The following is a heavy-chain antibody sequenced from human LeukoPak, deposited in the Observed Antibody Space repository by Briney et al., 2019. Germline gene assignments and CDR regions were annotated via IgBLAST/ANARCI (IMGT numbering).Heavy chain of an antibody. D-gene: IGHD1-26*01. CDR2: ISSGSRII. CDR3: ARNPAGIGDY. J-gene: IGHJ4*02. CDR1: GFTFSTYN. V-gene: IGHV3-48*02. Sequence: GGSLRLSCAASGFTFSTYNMNWVRQAPGKGLEWVSFISSGSRIIYYADSVKGRFTVSRDSAKNSLYLQMNSLRDEDTAVYYCARNPAGIGDYWGQGTLVTVSS.